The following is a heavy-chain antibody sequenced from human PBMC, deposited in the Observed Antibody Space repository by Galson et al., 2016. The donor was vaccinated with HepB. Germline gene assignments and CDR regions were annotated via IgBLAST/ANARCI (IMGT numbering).Heavy chain of an antibody. J-gene: IGHJ4*02. V-gene: IGHV4-30-4*01. Sequence: TLSLTCSVSGGPVYSHDYYWTWIRQPPGKGLEWIGYIYYSGTTYYNPSLKSRIDMSIDTSKDQFSLTMTSVTAADTAVYYCARLYVGWGQYRFDAWGQGSLLIVSS. CDR1: GGPVYSHDYY. D-gene: IGHD7-27*01. CDR2: IYYSGTT. CDR3: ARLYVGWGQYRFDA.